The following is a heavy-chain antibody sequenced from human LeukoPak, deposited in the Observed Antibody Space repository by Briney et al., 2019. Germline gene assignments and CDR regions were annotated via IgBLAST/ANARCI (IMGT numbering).Heavy chain of an antibody. J-gene: IGHJ4*02. V-gene: IGHV1-8*01. D-gene: IGHD6-13*01. CDR3: ARRRYSSNWYYFDY. CDR2: MNPNSGNT. CDR1: GYTFTSYD. Sequence: ASVKVSCTASGYTFTSYDINWVRQATGQGLEWTGWMNPNSGNTGYVQKFQGRVTMTRNTSISTAYMELSSLRSEDTAVYYCARRRYSSNWYYFDYWGQGTLVTVSS.